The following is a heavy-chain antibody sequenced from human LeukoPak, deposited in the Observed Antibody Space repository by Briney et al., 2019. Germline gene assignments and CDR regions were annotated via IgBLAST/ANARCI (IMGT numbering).Heavy chain of an antibody. V-gene: IGHV4-4*02. Sequence: SETLSLTCAVSGGSISSSNWWSWVRQPPGKGLEWIGYIYYSGSTNYNPSLKSRVTISVDTSKNQFSLKLSSVTAADTAVYYCARVRRMGVAGKGPTDYWGQGTLVTVSS. CDR2: IYYSGST. CDR1: GGSISSSNW. J-gene: IGHJ4*02. D-gene: IGHD6-19*01. CDR3: ARVRRMGVAGKGPTDY.